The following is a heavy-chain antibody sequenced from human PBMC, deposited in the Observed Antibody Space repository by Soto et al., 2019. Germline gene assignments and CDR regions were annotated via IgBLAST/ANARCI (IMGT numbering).Heavy chain of an antibody. V-gene: IGHV4-39*01. D-gene: IGHD2-21*02. CDR3: ARQRTTVVTQAYFDH. Sequence: SETLSLTCIVSGESISSSSYYWGWIRQPPGKGLEWIGSIYYSGRTYYNLSFKSRVTISIDTSKNQFSLKLSSVTATDTAVYYCARQRTTVVTQAYFDHWGQGALVTVSS. CDR2: IYYSGRT. CDR1: GESISSSSYY. J-gene: IGHJ4*02.